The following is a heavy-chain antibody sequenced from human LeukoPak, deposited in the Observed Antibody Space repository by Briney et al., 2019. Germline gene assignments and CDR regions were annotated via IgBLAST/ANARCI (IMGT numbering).Heavy chain of an antibody. CDR1: GFTFSTYG. D-gene: IGHD5-12*01. CDR3: ARGPSGYHNT. V-gene: IGHV3-23*01. CDR2: INNSGGRT. J-gene: IGHJ4*02. Sequence: GGSLRLSCAASGFTFSTYGMSWVRQAPGTGLEWVSAINNSGGRTYYADSVKGRFTISRDNSKNTLYLQMNSLRAEDTAVYYCARGPSGYHNTGGQGTLVTVSS.